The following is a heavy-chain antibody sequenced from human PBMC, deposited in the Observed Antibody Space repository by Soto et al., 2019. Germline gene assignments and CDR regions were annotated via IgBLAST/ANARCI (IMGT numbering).Heavy chain of an antibody. V-gene: IGHV3-23*01. CDR3: AKSKVVAKFYYHYALDA. J-gene: IGHJ6*02. D-gene: IGHD2-15*01. Sequence: PGGSLRLSCAASGFTFSNYAMSWVRQAPGKGLEWVSTISGSEGGAYYADSVEGRFTISRDNSKNTLYLQMNTLGAADTAVYYCAKSKVVAKFYYHYALDAWGQGTTVTVSS. CDR2: ISGSEGGA. CDR1: GFTFSNYA.